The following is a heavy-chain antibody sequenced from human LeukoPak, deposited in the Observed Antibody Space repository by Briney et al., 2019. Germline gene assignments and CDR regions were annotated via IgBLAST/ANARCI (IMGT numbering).Heavy chain of an antibody. CDR1: GFTFSSYW. Sequence: PGGSLRLSCAASGFTFSSYWMSWVRQAPGKGLEWVANIKQDGSEKYYVDSVKGRFTISRDNAKNSLYLQMNSLRAEDTAVYYCARGRYDFWSGYYFDYWGQGTLVTVSS. V-gene: IGHV3-7*04. D-gene: IGHD3-3*01. CDR2: IKQDGSEK. J-gene: IGHJ4*02. CDR3: ARGRYDFWSGYYFDY.